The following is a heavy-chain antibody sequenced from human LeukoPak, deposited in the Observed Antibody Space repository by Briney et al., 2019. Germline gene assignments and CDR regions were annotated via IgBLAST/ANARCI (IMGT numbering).Heavy chain of an antibody. CDR2: ISSSGYYI. J-gene: IGHJ4*02. CDR3: ARGNGYRGYDSVDY. CDR1: GFTFSRYT. Sequence: SGGSLRLSCAASGFTFSRYTMNWVRQAPGKGLEWVSSISSSGYYIYHADSVKGRFTISRDNAKNSLYLQMNSLRAEDTAFYYCARGNGYRGYDSVDYWGQGTLVTVSS. D-gene: IGHD5-12*01. V-gene: IGHV3-21*01.